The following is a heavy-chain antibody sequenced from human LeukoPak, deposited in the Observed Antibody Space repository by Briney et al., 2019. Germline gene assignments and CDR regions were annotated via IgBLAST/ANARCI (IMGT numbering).Heavy chain of an antibody. Sequence: PGRSLRLSCTASGFTFSIYWMHWVRQAPGKGLVWVSRINSDGSNTIYADSVKDRFTMSRDNAKNTLYLEMNSLRAEDTAVYYCARDVVLSGTDAFDIWGQGTRVTVSS. D-gene: IGHD2-15*01. CDR2: INSDGSNT. V-gene: IGHV3-74*01. CDR3: ARDVVLSGTDAFDI. CDR1: GFTFSIYW. J-gene: IGHJ3*02.